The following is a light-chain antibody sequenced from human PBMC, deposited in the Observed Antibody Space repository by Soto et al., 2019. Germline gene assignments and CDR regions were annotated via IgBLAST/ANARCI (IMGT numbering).Light chain of an antibody. CDR2: WAS. J-gene: IGKJ2*01. Sequence: DIVMTQSPDSLAVSLGERATINCKSSQSVLYSSNNRNYLAWYQHKPGQPPKLLIYWASTRESGVPDRLSGSGSGTDFTLTISSLQAEDVAVYYCQQYYTTPYTFGQGTKLESK. V-gene: IGKV4-1*01. CDR1: QSVLYSSNNRNY. CDR3: QQYYTTPYT.